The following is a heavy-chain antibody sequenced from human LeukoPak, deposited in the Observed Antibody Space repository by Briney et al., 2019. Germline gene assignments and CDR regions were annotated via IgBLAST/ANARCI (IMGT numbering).Heavy chain of an antibody. CDR1: GFTFSSYS. Sequence: GRSLRLSCAASGFTFSSYSMNWVRQAPGKGLEWVSSISSSSSYIYYADSVKGRFTISRDNAKNSLYLQMNSLRAEDTAVYYCARDRGTTEFDPWGQGTLVTVSS. J-gene: IGHJ5*02. D-gene: IGHD4-17*01. V-gene: IGHV3-21*01. CDR3: ARDRGTTEFDP. CDR2: ISSSSSYI.